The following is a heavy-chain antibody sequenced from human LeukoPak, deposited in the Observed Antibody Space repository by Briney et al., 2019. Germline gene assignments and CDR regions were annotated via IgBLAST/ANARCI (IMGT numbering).Heavy chain of an antibody. J-gene: IGHJ4*02. Sequence: SETLSLTCAVSGDSISSSHWWSWVRQSPGKGLEWIGEIYHSGNTNYNPSLKSRVTISVDTSKNQFSLKLSSVTAADTAVYYCARRNPRLTMVRGVIADWGQGTLVTVSS. CDR3: ARRNPRLTMVRGVIAD. CDR1: GDSISSSHW. V-gene: IGHV4-4*02. CDR2: IYHSGNT. D-gene: IGHD3-10*01.